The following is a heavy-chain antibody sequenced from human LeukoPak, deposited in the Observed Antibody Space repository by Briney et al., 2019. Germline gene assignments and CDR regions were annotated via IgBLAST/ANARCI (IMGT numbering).Heavy chain of an antibody. Sequence: GGSLRLSXAASGFTFSSYAMSWVRQAPGKGLEWVTAISGSGGSTYYADSVKGRFTISRDNSKNTLYLQMNSLRAEDTAVYYCAKSIVVVPAARNYFDYWGQGTLVTVSS. CDR3: AKSIVVVPAARNYFDY. CDR2: ISGSGGST. CDR1: GFTFSSYA. V-gene: IGHV3-23*01. J-gene: IGHJ4*02. D-gene: IGHD2-2*01.